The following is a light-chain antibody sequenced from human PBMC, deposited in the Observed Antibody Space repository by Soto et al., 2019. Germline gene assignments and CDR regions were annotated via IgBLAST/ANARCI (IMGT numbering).Light chain of an antibody. J-gene: IGKJ5*01. CDR1: QSVSSRS. CDR2: GAS. V-gene: IGKV3-20*01. CDR3: QQYGSSPLT. Sequence: EIVLTQSPGTLSLSPGERATLSCRASQSVSSRSLAWYQQKPGQAPRLLSNGASSRATGIPDRFSGSGSGTDFTLTISRLEPEDFAVYYCQQYGSSPLTFGQGTRLEIK.